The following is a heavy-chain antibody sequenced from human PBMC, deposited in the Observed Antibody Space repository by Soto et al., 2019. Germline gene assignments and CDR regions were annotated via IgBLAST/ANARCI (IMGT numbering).Heavy chain of an antibody. CDR2: ISAYNGNT. J-gene: IGHJ6*02. V-gene: IGHV1-18*01. Sequence: QVQLVQSGAEVKKPGASVKVSCKASGYTFTSYGISWVRQALGQGLEYMGWISAYNGNTNYAQKLQGRVTMTTDTSTSTAYMELRSLRSDDTAVYYCARESSGPDWRYYGMDVWVQGTTVTVSS. D-gene: IGHD6-19*01. CDR1: GYTFTSYG. CDR3: ARESSGPDWRYYGMDV.